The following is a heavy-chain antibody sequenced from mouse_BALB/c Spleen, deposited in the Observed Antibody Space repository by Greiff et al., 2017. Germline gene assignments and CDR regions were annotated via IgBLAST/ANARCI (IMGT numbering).Heavy chain of an antibody. CDR1: GFTFSDYY. D-gene: IGHD2-4*01. CDR3: AREGMITTAWFAY. CDR2: ISDGGSYT. V-gene: IGHV5-4*02. Sequence: EVQLVESGGGLVKPGGSLKLSCAASGFTFSDYYMYWVRQTPEKRLEWVATISDGGSYTYYPDSVKGRFTISRDNAKNNLYLQMSSLKSEDTAMYYCAREGMITTAWFAYWGQGTLVTVSA. J-gene: IGHJ3*01.